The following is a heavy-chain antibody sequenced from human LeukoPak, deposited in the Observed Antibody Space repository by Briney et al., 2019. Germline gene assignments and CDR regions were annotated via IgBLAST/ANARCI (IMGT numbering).Heavy chain of an antibody. Sequence: TGGSLRLSCAASGFSISNYWMSWVRQAPGKGLEWVANIKQAESERFYVDSVKDRFIISRENAENSVYLQMNSLRDEDTAIYYCARGRFKYGWGMDVWGQGTTVIVSS. CDR1: GFSISNYW. D-gene: IGHD3-3*01. CDR2: IKQAESER. CDR3: ARGRFKYGWGMDV. J-gene: IGHJ6*02. V-gene: IGHV3-7*01.